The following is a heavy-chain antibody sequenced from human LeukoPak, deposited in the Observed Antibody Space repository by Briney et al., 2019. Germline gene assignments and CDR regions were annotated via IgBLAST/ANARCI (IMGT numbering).Heavy chain of an antibody. D-gene: IGHD6-13*01. J-gene: IGHJ4*02. Sequence: PGGSLRLSCAASGFTFSSSAMTWVRQAPGKGLEWVANIKQDGSGKYYVDSVKGRFTISRDNAKNSLYLQMNSLRAEGTAVYYCARLSTAVADNDNWGQGTLVTVSS. CDR2: IKQDGSGK. CDR3: ARLSTAVADNDN. V-gene: IGHV3-7*01. CDR1: GFTFSSSA.